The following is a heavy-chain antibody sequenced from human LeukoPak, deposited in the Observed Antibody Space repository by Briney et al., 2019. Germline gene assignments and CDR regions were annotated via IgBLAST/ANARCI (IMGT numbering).Heavy chain of an antibody. CDR1: GFTFDAYL. V-gene: IGHV3-7*01. Sequence: GGSLRLSSAVSGFTFDAYLMTWVCQAPGRGLEWVANVNQDGTEQYYVDSVRGRFTISRDNAKNSLYLQMNSLRDEDTALYYCARRAYDYGDFFDYWGQGTLVTVSS. CDR3: ARRAYDYGDFFDY. D-gene: IGHD4-17*01. J-gene: IGHJ4*02. CDR2: VNQDGTEQ.